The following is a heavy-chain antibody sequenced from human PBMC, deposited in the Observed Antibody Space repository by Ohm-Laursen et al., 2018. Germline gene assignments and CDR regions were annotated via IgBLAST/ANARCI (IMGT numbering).Heavy chain of an antibody. CDR1: GYTFTGYY. CDR2: INPNSGGT. D-gene: IGHD2-15*01. V-gene: IGHV1-2*02. J-gene: IGHJ4*02. Sequence: ASVKVSCKASGYTFTGYYMHWVRQAPGQGLEWMGWINPNSGGTNYAQKFQGRVTMTRDTSISTAYMELSRLRSDGTAVYYCARGRVVVAARGPFDYWGQGTLVTVSS. CDR3: ARGRVVVAARGPFDY.